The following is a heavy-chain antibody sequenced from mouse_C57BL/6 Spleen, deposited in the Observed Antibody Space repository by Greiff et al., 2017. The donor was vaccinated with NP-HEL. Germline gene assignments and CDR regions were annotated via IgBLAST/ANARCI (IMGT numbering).Heavy chain of an antibody. CDR3: ARVGLGRGYFDV. V-gene: IGHV1-47*01. J-gene: IGHJ1*03. CDR1: GYTFTTYP. CDR2: FHPYNDDT. D-gene: IGHD4-1*01. Sequence: VKLVESGAELVKPGASVKMSCKASGYTFTTYPIEWMKQNHGKSLEWIGNFHPYNDDTKYNEKFKGKATLTVEKSSSTVYLELSRLTSDDSAVYYCARVGLGRGYFDVWGTGTTVTVSS.